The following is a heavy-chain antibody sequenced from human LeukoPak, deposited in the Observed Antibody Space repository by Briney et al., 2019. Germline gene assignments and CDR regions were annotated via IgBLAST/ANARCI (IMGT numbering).Heavy chain of an antibody. Sequence: SETLSLTCAVSGYSISSGYYWGWIRQPPGKGLEWIGSIYHSGSTYYNPSLKSRVTISVDTSKNQFSLKLSSLPDADMAVYYCARRYIVVVPAAIRLGWYFDLWGRGTLVTVSS. J-gene: IGHJ2*01. CDR2: IYHSGST. CDR1: GYSISSGYY. D-gene: IGHD2-2*01. CDR3: ARRYIVVVPAAIRLGWYFDL. V-gene: IGHV4-38-2*01.